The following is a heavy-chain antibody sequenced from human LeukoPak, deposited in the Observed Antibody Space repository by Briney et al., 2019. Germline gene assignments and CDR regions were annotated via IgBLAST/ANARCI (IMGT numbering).Heavy chain of an antibody. CDR3: ARGGAQGIVVVPAATVYFDY. CDR1: GGSLSGYY. J-gene: IGHJ4*02. V-gene: IGHV4-34*01. Sequence: SETLSLTCAVYGGSLSGYYWSWIRQPPGKGLEWIGEINHSGSINYNPSLKSRVTISVDTSKNQFSLKLSSVTAADTAVYYCARGGAQGIVVVPAATVYFDYWGQGTLVTVSS. CDR2: INHSGSI. D-gene: IGHD2-2*01.